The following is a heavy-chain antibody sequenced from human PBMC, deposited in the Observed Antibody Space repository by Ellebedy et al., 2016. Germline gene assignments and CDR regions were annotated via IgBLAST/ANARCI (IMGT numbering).Heavy chain of an antibody. D-gene: IGHD2-8*01. CDR2: IYYTGSP. V-gene: IGHV4-39*01. Sequence: SETLSLXCSVSGDTISSSRYYWGWIRQPPGKGLEWIGSIYYTGSPYYNPSLRSRVTISVETSKNQLSLKLTSVTATDTAVYYCARSLAVVLMVYDSWGQGTLVTVPS. CDR1: GDTISSSRYY. CDR3: ARSLAVVLMVYDS. J-gene: IGHJ4*02.